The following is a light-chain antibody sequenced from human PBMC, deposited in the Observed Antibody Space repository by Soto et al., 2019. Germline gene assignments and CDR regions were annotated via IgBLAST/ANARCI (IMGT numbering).Light chain of an antibody. CDR1: QGISSY. Sequence: AIRMTQSAASLSVSTGDRVTITCRASQGISSYLAWYQQKPGKAPKLLIYAASTLQSGVPSRFSGSGYGTDFTLTISCLQSEDFATYYCQQYYSYPLTFGQGTRLEIK. J-gene: IGKJ5*01. CDR2: AAS. V-gene: IGKV1-8*01. CDR3: QQYYSYPLT.